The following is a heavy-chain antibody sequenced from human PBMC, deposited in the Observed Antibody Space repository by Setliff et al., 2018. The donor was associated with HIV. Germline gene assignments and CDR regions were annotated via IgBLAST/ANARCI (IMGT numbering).Heavy chain of an antibody. D-gene: IGHD2-21*01. V-gene: IGHV4-4*08. CDR1: GGSISSYY. CDR3: ARDGAGEYYYYYYYMDV. Sequence: SETLSLTCNVSGGSISSYYWSWIRQSPEKRLEWIGYIYYTGTTRYSPSLRSRVSISVDTSKNQFSLKLSSVTAADTAVYYCARDGAGEYYYYYYYMDVWGKGTTVTVSS. CDR2: IYYTGTT. J-gene: IGHJ6*03.